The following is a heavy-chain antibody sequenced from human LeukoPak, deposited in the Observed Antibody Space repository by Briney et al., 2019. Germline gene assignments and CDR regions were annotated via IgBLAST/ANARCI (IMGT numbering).Heavy chain of an antibody. CDR1: GCPLSRYY. Sequence: ETLSLTCTVSGCPLSRYYWSWIPQPPGKGREWIGYIYFSGSTNNNPSLKSPVTLSAETSQNQLSLNIKTVTAADTPLYFSARHWTGELEIYYCDQGGGGTGVSVP. J-gene: IGHJ4*02. V-gene: IGHV4-59*08. D-gene: IGHD3-10*01. CDR3: ARHWTGELEIYYCDQ. CDR2: IYFSGST.